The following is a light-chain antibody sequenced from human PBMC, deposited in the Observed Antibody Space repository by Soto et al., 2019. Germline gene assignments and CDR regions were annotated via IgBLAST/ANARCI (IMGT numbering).Light chain of an antibody. J-gene: IGKJ2*01. CDR1: RSVSSN. V-gene: IGKV3-15*01. CDR3: QQYNNWPPYT. CDR2: GAS. Sequence: EIVMTQSPATLSVSPGERATISCRSSRSVSSNLAWYQQKPDQAPRLLMYGASTRATGIPARFSGSGSGTEFTLTISSLQSEDFAVYYCQQYNNWPPYTFGQGTKLEIK.